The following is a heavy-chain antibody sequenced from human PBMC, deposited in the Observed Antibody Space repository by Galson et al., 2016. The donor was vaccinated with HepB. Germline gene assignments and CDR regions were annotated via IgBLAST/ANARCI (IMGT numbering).Heavy chain of an antibody. CDR2: TYYRSKWYK. Sequence: CAISGDSVSSNSATWNWIRQSPSRGLEWPGRTYYRSKWYKDYAVSVKSRITINADTSKNQFSLQLNSVTPEGTAVYYCARLVTTVIYYDYGMDVWGQGTTVTFSS. D-gene: IGHD4-11*01. J-gene: IGHJ6*02. CDR1: GDSVSSNSAT. CDR3: ARLVTTVIYYDYGMDV. V-gene: IGHV6-1*01.